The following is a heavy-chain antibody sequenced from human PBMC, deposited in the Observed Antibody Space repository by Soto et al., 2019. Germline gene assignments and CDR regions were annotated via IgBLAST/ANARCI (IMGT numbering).Heavy chain of an antibody. CDR1: GFTFSSYA. J-gene: IGHJ3*02. CDR3: ARIQLGYAAFDI. CDR2: ISGSGGST. Sequence: RLSCAASGFTFSSYAMSWVRQAPGKGLEWVSAISGSGGSTYYADSVKGRFTISRDNSKNSLYLQMNSLRAEDTAVYYCARIQLGYAAFDIWGQGTMVTVSS. V-gene: IGHV3-23*01. D-gene: IGHD6-6*01.